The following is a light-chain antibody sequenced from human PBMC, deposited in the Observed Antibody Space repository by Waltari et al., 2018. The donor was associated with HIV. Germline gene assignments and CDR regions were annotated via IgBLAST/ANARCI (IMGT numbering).Light chain of an antibody. CDR2: GAS. Sequence: DIQMAQSPSSLSASVGDRVVVTCRASQNINSYLNWYQQKAGRAPKILIHGASRLQAGVPSRFSGTGSGTNFTLTITSLQAEDFATYYCQQAFNSHTFGQGTKLEI. J-gene: IGKJ2*01. V-gene: IGKV1-39*01. CDR3: QQAFNSHT. CDR1: QNINSY.